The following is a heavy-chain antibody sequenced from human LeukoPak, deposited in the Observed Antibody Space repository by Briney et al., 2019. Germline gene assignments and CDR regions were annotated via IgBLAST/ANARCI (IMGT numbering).Heavy chain of an antibody. CDR3: ARPWEITMSERNYNWFDS. CDR1: GYTFTAYY. V-gene: IGHV1-2*02. CDR2: INPNSGGT. D-gene: IGHD1-26*01. J-gene: IGHJ5*01. Sequence: GASVKVSCKASGYTFTAYYIHWVRQAPGQGLEWMGRINPNSGGTNYAQKFQGRVTMTRDTSISTAYMELSRLRSDDTAVYFCARPWEITMSERNYNWFDSWGQGTLVTVSS.